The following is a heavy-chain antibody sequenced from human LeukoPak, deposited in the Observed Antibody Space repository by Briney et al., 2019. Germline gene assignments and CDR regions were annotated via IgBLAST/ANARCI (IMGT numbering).Heavy chain of an antibody. J-gene: IGHJ4*02. Sequence: ASVKVSCKASGYTFTGYYMHWVRQAPGQGLEWMGWINPNSGGTNYAQKSQGRVTMTRDMSTSTVYMELSSLRSEDTAVYYCARGIEYSSSSFDYWGQGTLVTVSS. V-gene: IGHV1-2*02. CDR2: INPNSGGT. D-gene: IGHD6-6*01. CDR1: GYTFTGYY. CDR3: ARGIEYSSSSFDY.